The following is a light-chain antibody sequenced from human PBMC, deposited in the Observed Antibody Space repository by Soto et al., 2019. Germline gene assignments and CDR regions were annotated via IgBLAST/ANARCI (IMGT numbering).Light chain of an antibody. CDR1: QGISNY. V-gene: IGKV1-27*01. J-gene: IGKJ1*01. Sequence: DIQMTQSPSSLSASVGDRVTITCRASQGISNYLAWYQQKPGKVPKLLIYAASTLQSGVPSRFSGSGSGTEFTLTISSLQPEDVATYYCHKYNSAPRTFGQGTKVEIK. CDR3: HKYNSAPRT. CDR2: AAS.